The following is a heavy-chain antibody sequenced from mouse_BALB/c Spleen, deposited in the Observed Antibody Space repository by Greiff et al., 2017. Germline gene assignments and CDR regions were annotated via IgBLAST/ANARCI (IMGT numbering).Heavy chain of an antibody. V-gene: IGHV14-3*02. CDR3: ARDLGITTVVENFDD. J-gene: IGHJ2*01. Sequence: VQLQQSGAELVKPGASVKLSCTASGFNIKDTYMHWVKQRPEQGLEWIGRIDPANGNTKYDPKFQGKATITADTSSNTAYLQLSSLTSGDTAVYYCARDLGITTVVENFDDWGQGTTLTVSS. D-gene: IGHD1-1*01. CDR2: IDPANGNT. CDR1: GFNIKDTY.